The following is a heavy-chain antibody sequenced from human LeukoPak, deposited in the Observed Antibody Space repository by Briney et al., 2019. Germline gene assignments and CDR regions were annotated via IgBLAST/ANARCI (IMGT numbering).Heavy chain of an antibody. J-gene: IGHJ4*02. D-gene: IGHD3-10*01. CDR2: IIPIFRTA. Sequence: ASVKVSCKASGGTFSSYTISWVRQAPGQGLEWMGGIIPIFRTANYAQKFQGRVTITADESTSAAYIELSSLRSEDTAVYYCARGGTMVRGVITGDYFDYWGQGTLVTVSS. CDR1: GGTFSSYT. CDR3: ARGGTMVRGVITGDYFDY. V-gene: IGHV1-69*01.